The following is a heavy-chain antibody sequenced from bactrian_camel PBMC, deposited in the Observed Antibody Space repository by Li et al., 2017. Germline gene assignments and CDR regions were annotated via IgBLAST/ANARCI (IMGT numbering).Heavy chain of an antibody. J-gene: IGHJ4*01. D-gene: IGHD5*01. Sequence: VQLVESGGGSVETGGSLRLSCAHSGLSVGTGCIGWFRQAPGKEREGVAAIDKFGSATYTYSVMGRFTISKDNVENTLYLQMNSLKPEDTAMYYCANVPPTSLAVGLGGPRPGDPGHRL. CDR2: IDKFGSA. CDR1: GLSVGTGC. V-gene: IGHV3S55*01.